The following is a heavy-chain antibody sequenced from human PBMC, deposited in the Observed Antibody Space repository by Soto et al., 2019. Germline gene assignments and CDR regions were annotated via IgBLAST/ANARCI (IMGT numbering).Heavy chain of an antibody. J-gene: IGHJ6*02. Sequence: GGALRLSCAGSGFTFRSYAMTWVRQAPGKGLDWVSAITGSGGSTYYADSVKGRFTISRDNSKNTLYLQMNSLRAEDTAVYYCANSLGYHYYYGMDVWGQGTAVTVSS. V-gene: IGHV3-23*01. D-gene: IGHD3-16*01. CDR3: ANSLGYHYYYGMDV. CDR2: ITGSGGST. CDR1: GFTFRSYA.